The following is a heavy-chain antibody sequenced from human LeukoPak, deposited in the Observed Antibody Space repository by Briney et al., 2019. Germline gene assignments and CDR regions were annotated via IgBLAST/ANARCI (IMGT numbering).Heavy chain of an antibody. Sequence: QAGGSPRLSCAASGFTFSSYWMHWVRQVPGKGLVWVSRINSDGSSTSYADSVKGRFTISRDNAKNTLYLQMSSLRPDDTAVYYCARGTVPAAITPFDPWGQGTLVTVSS. CDR2: INSDGSST. D-gene: IGHD2-2*01. J-gene: IGHJ5*02. V-gene: IGHV3-74*01. CDR1: GFTFSSYW. CDR3: ARGTVPAAITPFDP.